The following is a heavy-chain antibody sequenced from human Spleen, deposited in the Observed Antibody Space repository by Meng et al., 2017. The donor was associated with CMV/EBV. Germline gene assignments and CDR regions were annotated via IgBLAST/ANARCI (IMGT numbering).Heavy chain of an antibody. Sequence: SETLSLTCTVSGGSLSSYYWSWIRQPPGKGLEWIGNIYYSGSTNYNPSLKSRVTISIDRSKDQFSLRLSFVNAADTAVYYCARATFGYLKYFDYWGQGTLVTVSS. D-gene: IGHD5-18*01. CDR3: ARATFGYLKYFDY. CDR1: GGSLSSYY. CDR2: IYYSGST. V-gene: IGHV4-59*01. J-gene: IGHJ4*02.